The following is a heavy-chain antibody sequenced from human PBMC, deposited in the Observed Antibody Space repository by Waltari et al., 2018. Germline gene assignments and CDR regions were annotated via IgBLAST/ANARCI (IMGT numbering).Heavy chain of an antibody. CDR1: GFPFRRHG. V-gene: IGHV3-33*01. J-gene: IGHJ4*02. D-gene: IGHD3-10*01. CDR2: IWYDGSNK. Sequence: QVQLVESGGGVVQPGRSRSLSCSAAGFPFRRHGMPWVRQAPGKGLEWVAVIWYDGSNKYYADSVKGRFTISRDNSKNTLYLQMNSLRAEDTAVYYCARGSSGRGFRYWGQGTLVTVSS. CDR3: ARGSSGRGFRY.